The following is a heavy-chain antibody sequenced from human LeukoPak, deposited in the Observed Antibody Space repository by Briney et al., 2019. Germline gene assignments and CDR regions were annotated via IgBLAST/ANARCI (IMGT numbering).Heavy chain of an antibody. CDR3: ARGVYSSSPEPPFDY. D-gene: IGHD6-6*01. J-gene: IGHJ4*02. CDR1: GYTFTSYY. CDR2: INPSGGST. Sequence: GASVKVSCKASGYTFTSYYMHWVRQAPGQGLEWIGIINPSGGSTSYAQKFQGRVTMTRDTSTSIVYMELSSLRSEDTAVYYCARGVYSSSPEPPFDYWGQGTLVTVSS. V-gene: IGHV1-46*01.